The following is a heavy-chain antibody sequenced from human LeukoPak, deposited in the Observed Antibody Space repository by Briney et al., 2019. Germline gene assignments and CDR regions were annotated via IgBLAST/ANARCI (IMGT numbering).Heavy chain of an antibody. V-gene: IGHV3-66*01. D-gene: IGHD6-13*01. CDR3: ARNLRYSSSWYEDY. Sequence: GGSLSLSCAASGFTVSSNYMSWVRQAPGKGLEWVSVIYSGGSTYYADSVKGRFTISRDNSKNTLYLQMNSLRAEDTAVYYCARNLRYSSSWYEDYWGQGTLVTVSS. CDR1: GFTVSSNY. CDR2: IYSGGST. J-gene: IGHJ4*02.